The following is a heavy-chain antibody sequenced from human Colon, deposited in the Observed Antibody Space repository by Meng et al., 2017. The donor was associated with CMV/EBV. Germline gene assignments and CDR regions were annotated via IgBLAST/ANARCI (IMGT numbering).Heavy chain of an antibody. CDR1: GDTFTGYF. V-gene: IGHV1-2*02. Sequence: QVQWVQSGAEVKKPGASVKVSCKTSGDTFTGYFMFWVRQAPGQGLEWMGSLNPNSGDTNSAQKFHGRLTMTRDTSIHTAYMELGSLRSDDTAVYYCATISGGDFDFWGQGTLVTVSS. D-gene: IGHD3-10*01. CDR3: ATISGGDFDF. J-gene: IGHJ4*02. CDR2: LNPNSGDT.